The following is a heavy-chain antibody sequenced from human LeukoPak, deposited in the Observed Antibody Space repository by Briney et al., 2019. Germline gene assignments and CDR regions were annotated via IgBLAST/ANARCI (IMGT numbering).Heavy chain of an antibody. CDR1: GFTFSIYT. D-gene: IGHD2-8*02. J-gene: IGHJ4*02. V-gene: IGHV3-23*01. CDR2: INYNGDNK. Sequence: TGGSLRLSCAASGFTFSIYTMNWVRQAPGKGLEWVSIINYNGDNKYYADSVQGRFTISRDNSKNTVYLQMNSLRAEDTAIYYCAKDGHCPGALCPTQIAEAGYNDNWGQGTLVTVSS. CDR3: AKDGHCPGALCPTQIAEAGYNDN.